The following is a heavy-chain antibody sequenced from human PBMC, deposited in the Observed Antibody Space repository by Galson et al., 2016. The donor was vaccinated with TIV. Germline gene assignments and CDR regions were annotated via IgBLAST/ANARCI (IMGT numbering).Heavy chain of an antibody. CDR1: GYTFSDYH. CDR3: ARERWPGYCSSTSCYGYYGMHV. J-gene: IGHJ6*02. CDR2: INPNSGGA. Sequence: SVKVSCKASGYTFSDYHMHWVRQAPGQGLEWMGRINPNSGGAEYAQKFQDRVTMTRDTSINTAYMELSRLRYDDSVIYDCARERWPGYCSSTSCYGYYGMHVWGQGTTVTVSS. D-gene: IGHD2-2*03. V-gene: IGHV1-2*05.